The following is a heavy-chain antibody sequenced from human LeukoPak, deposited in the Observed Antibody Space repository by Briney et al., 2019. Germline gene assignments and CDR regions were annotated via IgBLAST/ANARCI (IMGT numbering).Heavy chain of an antibody. CDR3: ARDPDQSSYTYYYGSGSYPGYYYGMDV. J-gene: IGHJ6*02. CDR2: ISAYNGNT. Sequence: GASVKVSCKASGYTFISYGIGWVRQAPGQGPEWVGWISAYNGNTNYAQKLQGRVTMTTDTSTSTAYMELRSLRSDDTAVYYCARDPDQSSYTYYYGSGSYPGYYYGMDVWGQGTTVTVSS. D-gene: IGHD3-10*01. V-gene: IGHV1-18*01. CDR1: GYTFISYG.